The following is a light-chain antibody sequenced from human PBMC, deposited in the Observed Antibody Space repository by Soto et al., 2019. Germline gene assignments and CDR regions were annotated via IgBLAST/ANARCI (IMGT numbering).Light chain of an antibody. CDR1: QSVSSN. CDR2: GAS. V-gene: IGKV3-15*01. J-gene: IGKJ1*01. CDR3: QQYDNWPQT. Sequence: DIVMTQSPAPLSVSPGERATLSCRASQSVSSNLAWSQQKPGQAPRLLIYGASTRATGIPARLIGTGSGTDLNLTVSSLQSEDFAVYYCQQYDNWPQTFGQGTKVDI.